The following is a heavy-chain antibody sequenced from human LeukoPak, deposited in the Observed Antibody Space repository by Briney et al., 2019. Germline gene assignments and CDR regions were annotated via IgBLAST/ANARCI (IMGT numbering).Heavy chain of an antibody. Sequence: SETLSLTCTVSGGSISNYYWSWIRQPPGKGLEWIGYIYYSGSTNYNPSLKSRVTISLDTSKNQFSLKLSSVTAADTAVYYCASSHDDAFDIWGQGTMVTVS. V-gene: IGHV4-59*01. J-gene: IGHJ3*02. CDR2: IYYSGST. CDR1: GGSISNYY. CDR3: ASSHDDAFDI.